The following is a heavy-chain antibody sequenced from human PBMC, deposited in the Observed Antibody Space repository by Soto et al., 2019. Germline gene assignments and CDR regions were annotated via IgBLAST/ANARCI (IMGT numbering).Heavy chain of an antibody. V-gene: IGHV4-34*01. D-gene: IGHD3-10*01. CDR2: INHSGST. Sequence: SETLSLTCAVYGGSFSGYYWSWIRQPPGKGLEWIGEINHSGSTNYNPSLKSRVTISVDTSKNQFSLKLSSVTAADTAVYYCARIRFGINVSFDYWGQGTLVTISS. J-gene: IGHJ4*02. CDR1: GGSFSGYY. CDR3: ARIRFGINVSFDY.